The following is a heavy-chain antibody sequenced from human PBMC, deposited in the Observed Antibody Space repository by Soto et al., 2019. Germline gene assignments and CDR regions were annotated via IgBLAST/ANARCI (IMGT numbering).Heavy chain of an antibody. V-gene: IGHV4-34*01. CDR3: ARGHSTSGYDS. CDR1: GASFSGYY. Sequence: ETLSLTCSVYGASFSGYYWSWIRQSPGKGLEWIGEIHHSGSTHYNPSLKSRLTFSIDESQSQFYMMLTSVTAADTALYFCARGHSTSGYDSWGQGSLVTVSS. D-gene: IGHD6-6*01. CDR2: IHHSGST. J-gene: IGHJ4*02.